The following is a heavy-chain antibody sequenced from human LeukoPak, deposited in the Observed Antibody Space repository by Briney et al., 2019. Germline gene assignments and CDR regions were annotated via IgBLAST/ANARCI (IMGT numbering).Heavy chain of an antibody. CDR3: ARDQIAVAGIFGY. D-gene: IGHD6-19*01. Sequence: GGSLRFSGAASGFTGSSNYMSWVRQAPGKGLEWVSVIYSGGSTYYADSVKGRFTISRDNSKNTLYLQMNSLRAEDTAVYYCARDQIAVAGIFGYWGQGTLVTVSS. CDR2: IYSGGST. V-gene: IGHV3-66*01. J-gene: IGHJ4*02. CDR1: GFTGSSNY.